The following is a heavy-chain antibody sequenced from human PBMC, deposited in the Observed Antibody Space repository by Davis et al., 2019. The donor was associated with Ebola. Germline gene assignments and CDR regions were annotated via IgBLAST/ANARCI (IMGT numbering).Heavy chain of an antibody. V-gene: IGHV3-33*01. CDR3: ARGLRYYFGSGKYYPFDY. D-gene: IGHD3-10*01. CDR1: GFSFKTYG. Sequence: GESLKISCAASGFSFKTYGMHWVRQAPGKGLEWLAVIWYDGSNKYYADSVKGRFTVSRDDSKNTVFLQMNSLRAEDTAVYYCARGLRYYFGSGKYYPFDYWGQGTLVTVSS. CDR2: IWYDGSNK. J-gene: IGHJ4*02.